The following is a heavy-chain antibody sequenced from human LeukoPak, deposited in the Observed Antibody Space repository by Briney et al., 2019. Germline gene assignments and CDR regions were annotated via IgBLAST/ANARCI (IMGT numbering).Heavy chain of an antibody. V-gene: IGHV3-30*03. CDR2: ISYDGSNK. CDR3: ARRYQLSFDY. Sequence: GGSLRLSCAASGFTFSSYGMHWVRQAPGKGLEWVAVISYDGSNKYYADSVKGRFTISRDNAKNSLYLQMNSLRAEDTAVYYCARRYQLSFDYWGQGTLVTVSS. D-gene: IGHD2-2*01. J-gene: IGHJ4*02. CDR1: GFTFSSYG.